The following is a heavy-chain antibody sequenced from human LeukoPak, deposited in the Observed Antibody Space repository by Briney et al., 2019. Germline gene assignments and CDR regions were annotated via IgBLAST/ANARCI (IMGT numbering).Heavy chain of an antibody. CDR2: IVPVFGKG. V-gene: IGHV1-69*13. Sequence: GASVKVSCKTSGGTFAQHAIHWVRQAPGRGLEWMGSIVPVFGKGRYAERFQDRVTITAEEPTATVYMEMTNLRSGDTALYFCARRFHDDYGPFDYWGQGTLVTVSS. CDR1: GGTFAQHA. D-gene: IGHD4-17*01. CDR3: ARRFHDDYGPFDY. J-gene: IGHJ4*02.